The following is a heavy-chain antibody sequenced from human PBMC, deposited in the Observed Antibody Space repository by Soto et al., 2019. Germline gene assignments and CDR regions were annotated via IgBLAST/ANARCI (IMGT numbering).Heavy chain of an antibody. CDR2: IWYDGSKK. V-gene: IGHV3-33*01. D-gene: IGHD2-15*01. CDR3: ARGARDFDY. J-gene: IGHJ4*02. CDR1: GFTFSTYV. Sequence: QVQLVESGGGVVQPGRSLRLSCVASGFTFSTYVMHWVRQAPGKGLEWVAVIWYDGSKKYYADSVKGRLTISRDNSKNTLYLQINSPRAEDTAVYYCARGARDFDYWGQGTLVTVSS.